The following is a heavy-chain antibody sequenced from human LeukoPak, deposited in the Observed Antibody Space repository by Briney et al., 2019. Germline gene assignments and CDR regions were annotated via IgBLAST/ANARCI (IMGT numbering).Heavy chain of an antibody. V-gene: IGHV4-61*02. Sequence: SETLSLTCTVSGVSMTIGGYYWTWIRQPAGKGLEWLGRVFTSGKTDYNPSLKSRLTISLETSENQLSLKLTSVTAADTAVYFCAREVPVSLRFLEWENFDSWGQGALVTVSS. CDR2: VFTSGKT. J-gene: IGHJ4*02. CDR1: GVSMTIGGYY. CDR3: AREVPVSLRFLEWENFDS. D-gene: IGHD3-3*01.